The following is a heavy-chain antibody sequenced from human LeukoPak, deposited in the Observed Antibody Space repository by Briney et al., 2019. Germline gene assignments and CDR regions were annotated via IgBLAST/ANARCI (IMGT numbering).Heavy chain of an antibody. CDR1: SGSISGYY. V-gene: IGHV4-4*07. J-gene: IGHJ4*02. D-gene: IGHD2-15*01. CDR2: IYPSGST. Sequence: SENLSLTCTGSSGSISGYYWSWIRQPAGQGREWIGRIYPSGSTNYHPSIKSRVTMSVDTSKNQFSLKLSSVTAADPPVYYCAREVVAATPDYWGQGTLVTVSS. CDR3: AREVVAATPDY.